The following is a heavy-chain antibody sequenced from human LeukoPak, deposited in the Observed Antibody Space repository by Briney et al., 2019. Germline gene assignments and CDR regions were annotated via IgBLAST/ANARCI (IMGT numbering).Heavy chain of an antibody. CDR2: ISGSGGST. CDR1: GFTVSYNY. Sequence: GGSLRLSCAASGFTVSYNYMSWVRQAPGKGLEWVSAISGSGGSTYYADSVKGRFTISRDNSKNTLYLQMNSLRAEDTAVYYCATTQEWLSPYFDYWGQGTLVTVSS. J-gene: IGHJ4*02. CDR3: ATTQEWLSPYFDY. V-gene: IGHV3-23*01. D-gene: IGHD3-3*01.